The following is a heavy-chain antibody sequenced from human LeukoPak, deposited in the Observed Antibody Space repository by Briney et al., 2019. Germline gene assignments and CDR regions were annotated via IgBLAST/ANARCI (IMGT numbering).Heavy chain of an antibody. Sequence: ASVKVSCKASGYTFTSYGIIWVRQAPGQGLEWIGWISAYNGNTNYAQKLQGRVTMTTDTSTSTAYMELRSLRSDDTAVYYCARFLVPTYYMDVWGKGTTVTVSS. J-gene: IGHJ6*03. CDR2: ISAYNGNT. D-gene: IGHD2-2*01. CDR3: ARFLVPTYYMDV. CDR1: GYTFTSYG. V-gene: IGHV1-18*01.